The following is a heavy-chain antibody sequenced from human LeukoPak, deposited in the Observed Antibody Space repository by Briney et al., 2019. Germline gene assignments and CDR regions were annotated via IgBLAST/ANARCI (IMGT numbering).Heavy chain of an antibody. D-gene: IGHD6-13*01. V-gene: IGHV1-69*13. CDR1: GGTFSSYA. CDR3: ARGRPAIAAAGTHLGY. Sequence: SVKVSCTASGGTFSSYAISGVRQAPGQGLEWMGGRITIFGTANYEQKFQGRVTIPADESPSTAYMELSSLRSEDTAVYYCARGRPAIAAAGTHLGYWGQGTLVTVSS. J-gene: IGHJ4*02. CDR2: RITIFGTA.